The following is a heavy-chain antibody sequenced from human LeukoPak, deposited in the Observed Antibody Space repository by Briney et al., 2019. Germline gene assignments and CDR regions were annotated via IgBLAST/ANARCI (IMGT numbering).Heavy chain of an antibody. CDR2: IYYSGST. V-gene: IGHV4-59*01. J-gene: IGHJ4*02. CDR1: GGSISSYY. D-gene: IGHD5-12*01. Sequence: SETQSLTCTVSGGSISSYYWSWIRQPPGKGLEWIGYIYYSGSTNYNPSLKSRVTISVDTSKNQFSLKLSSVTAADTAVYYCARDGRGYSGYDFDYWGQGTLSPSPQ. CDR3: ARDGRGYSGYDFDY.